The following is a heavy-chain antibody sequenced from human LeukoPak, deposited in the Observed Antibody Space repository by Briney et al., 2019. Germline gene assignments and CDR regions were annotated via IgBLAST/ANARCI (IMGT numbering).Heavy chain of an antibody. CDR3: ARHQIGNYYDSSGYWGHFDY. J-gene: IGHJ4*02. CDR2: IYYRGST. Sequence: SETLSLTCTASGGSISSSSYYWGWIRQPPGKELEWIGSIYYRGSTYYNPSLKTRLTIPVDTSKNQFSLKLSSVTAEDTAVYYCARHQIGNYYDSSGYWGHFDYWGQGTLVTVSS. CDR1: GGSISSSSYY. D-gene: IGHD3-22*01. V-gene: IGHV4-39*01.